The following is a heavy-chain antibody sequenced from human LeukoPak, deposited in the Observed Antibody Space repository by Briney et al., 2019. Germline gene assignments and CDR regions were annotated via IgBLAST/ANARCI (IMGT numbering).Heavy chain of an antibody. CDR1: RGSFSGYY. D-gene: IGHD3-22*01. CDR3: ARGAYYYDSSGYFNTNNWFDP. CDR2: INHSGST. V-gene: IGHV4-34*01. J-gene: IGHJ5*02. Sequence: PSETLSLTCAVYRGSFSGYYWSWIRQPPGKGLEWIGEINHSGSTNYNPSLKSRVTISVDTSKNQFSLKLSSVTAADTAVYYCARGAYYYDSSGYFNTNNWFDPWGQGTLVTVSS.